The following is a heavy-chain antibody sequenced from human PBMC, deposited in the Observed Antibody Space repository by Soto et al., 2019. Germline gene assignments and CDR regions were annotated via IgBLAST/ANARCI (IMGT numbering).Heavy chain of an antibody. D-gene: IGHD5-18*01. V-gene: IGHV4-38-2*01. CDR2: IYHNGRT. J-gene: IGHJ4*02. CDR1: GYSGSSGSF. CDR3: ARLGAMAPEFYFDH. Sequence: SETLSLTCVVSGYSGSSGSFWGWIRQPPGRGLEWIASIYHNGRTYSKPSLQSRVIISVDTSKTQISLTLSSVTAADTAVYFCARLGAMAPEFYFDHWGQGIQVTVSS.